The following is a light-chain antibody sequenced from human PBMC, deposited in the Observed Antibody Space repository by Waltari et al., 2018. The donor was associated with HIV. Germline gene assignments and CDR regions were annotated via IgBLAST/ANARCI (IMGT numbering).Light chain of an antibody. CDR2: AAS. Sequence: DIQMTQSPSSLSASVGDRVTITCRASQSISSYLNWYQQKPGIAPKLLIYAASSLQSGVPSRFSGSGSGTDFTLTISSLQPEDFAIYYCQQSYSSWTFGQGTKVEIE. CDR3: QQSYSSWT. V-gene: IGKV1-39*01. CDR1: QSISSY. J-gene: IGKJ1*01.